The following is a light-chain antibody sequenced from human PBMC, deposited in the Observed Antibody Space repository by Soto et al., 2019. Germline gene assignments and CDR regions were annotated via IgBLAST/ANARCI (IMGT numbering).Light chain of an antibody. J-gene: IGKJ1*01. CDR3: QQHYALPQT. Sequence: DIVMTQSPDSLAVSLGARATISCKSSQSLLYSPNTKNYLAWYQQRPGRPPKLLFYWASTRESGVPDRFSGSGSGTDFTLTIDSVQAEDVAVYYCQQHYALPQTFGQGTKVEIK. CDR2: WAS. CDR1: QSLLYSPNTKNY. V-gene: IGKV4-1*01.